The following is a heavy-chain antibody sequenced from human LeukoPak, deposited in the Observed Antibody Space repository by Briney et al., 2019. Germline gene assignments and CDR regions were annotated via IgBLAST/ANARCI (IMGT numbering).Heavy chain of an antibody. V-gene: IGHV4-59*01. CDR3: ASRGGYGDYRLDY. CDR1: GGSISSYY. D-gene: IGHD4-17*01. Sequence: SETLSLTCTVSGGSISSYYWSWIRQPPGKGLEWIGYIYYSGSTNYNPSLKSRVTISVDMSKNQFSLKLSSVTAADTAVYYCASRGGYGDYRLDYWGQGTLVTVSS. J-gene: IGHJ4*02. CDR2: IYYSGST.